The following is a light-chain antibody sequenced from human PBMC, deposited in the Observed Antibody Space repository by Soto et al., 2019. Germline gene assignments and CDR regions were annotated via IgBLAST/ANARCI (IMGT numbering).Light chain of an antibody. CDR3: QQYDDFWT. Sequence: DIQMTQSPSTLSASVGDRVTITCRASQSISTWLSWYQQKPGKAPKLLIYRASHLESGVPSRFSGTGSGTEFTLTISSLQPDDSATYYCQQYDDFWTFGQGTKVEIK. CDR1: QSISTW. CDR2: RAS. J-gene: IGKJ1*01. V-gene: IGKV1-5*03.